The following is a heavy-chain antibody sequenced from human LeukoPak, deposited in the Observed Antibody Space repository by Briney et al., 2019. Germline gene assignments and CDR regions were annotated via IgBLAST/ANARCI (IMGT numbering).Heavy chain of an antibody. Sequence: SETLSLTCAVYGGSFSGYYWSWIRQPPGKGREWIGEINHSGSTNYNPSLKSRVTISVDTSKNQFSLKLSSVTAADTAVYYCARFSFQGKRYYFDYWGQGTLVTVSS. J-gene: IGHJ4*02. V-gene: IGHV4-34*01. CDR2: INHSGST. D-gene: IGHD5-24*01. CDR1: GGSFSGYY. CDR3: ARFSFQGKRYYFDY.